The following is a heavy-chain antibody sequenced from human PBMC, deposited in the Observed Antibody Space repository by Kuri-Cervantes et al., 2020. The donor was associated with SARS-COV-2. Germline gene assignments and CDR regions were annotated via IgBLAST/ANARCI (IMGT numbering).Heavy chain of an antibody. D-gene: IGHD6-13*01. CDR2: IYYSGST. V-gene: IGHV4-59*01. CDR3: ARAGHNSSWRRYFFDY. CDR1: GGSISSYY. J-gene: IGHJ4*02. Sequence: GSLRLSCTVSGGSISSYYWSWIRQPPGKGLEWIGYIYYSGSTNYNPSLKSRVTISVDTSKNQFSLKLGSVTAADTAVYYCARAGHNSSWRRYFFDYWGQGTLVTVSS.